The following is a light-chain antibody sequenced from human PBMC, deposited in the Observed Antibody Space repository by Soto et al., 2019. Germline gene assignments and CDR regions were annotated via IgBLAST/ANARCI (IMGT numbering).Light chain of an antibody. Sequence: DNVLTQSPCTLSFSPVERSTLSFIASQSVSSSYLAWYQQKPGQAPRLLIYGASSRATGIPDRFSGSGSGTEFTLTISSLQSEDFAVYYCQQYNKWPRTFGQGTKVDI. J-gene: IGKJ1*01. V-gene: IGKV3-20*01. CDR3: QQYNKWPRT. CDR2: GAS. CDR1: QSVSSSY.